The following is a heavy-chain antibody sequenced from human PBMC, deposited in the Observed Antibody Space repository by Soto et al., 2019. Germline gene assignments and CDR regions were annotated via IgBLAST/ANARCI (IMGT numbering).Heavy chain of an antibody. J-gene: IGHJ4*02. Sequence: QVQLVQSGAEVRKPGASVKVSCKSSGYIFTDYNIHWVRRAPGQGLEWMGIINPSGGRTSYAQKFQGRVTMTRDTSTSTVYMELSSLRSEDTAVYYCARATKRSGDDSAFDFWGQGTLVTVSS. CDR1: GYIFTDYN. V-gene: IGHV1-46*01. D-gene: IGHD5-12*01. CDR2: INPSGGRT. CDR3: ARATKRSGDDSAFDF.